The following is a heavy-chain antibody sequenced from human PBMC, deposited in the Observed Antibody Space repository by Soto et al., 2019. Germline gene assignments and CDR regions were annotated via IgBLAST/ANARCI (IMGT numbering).Heavy chain of an antibody. J-gene: IGHJ4*02. D-gene: IGHD1-26*01. CDR1: GLTFSDYW. CDR3: TNDKFSGSYYVRGLTYYFEY. V-gene: IGHV3-7*03. Sequence: EVQLVESGGGLVQPGGSLRLSCAVSGLTFSDYWMSWVRQAPGKGLEWVANIRQDESEKNYADSVKGRFTISRDNAKSSVYLQMNSLRAEDMAVYYCTNDKFSGSYYVRGLTYYFEYWGQGTLVTVSS. CDR2: IRQDESEK.